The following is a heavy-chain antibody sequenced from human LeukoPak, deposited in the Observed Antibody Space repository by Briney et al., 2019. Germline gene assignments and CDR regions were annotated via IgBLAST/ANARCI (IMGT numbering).Heavy chain of an antibody. J-gene: IGHJ6*03. CDR1: GGSFSGYY. Sequence: SETLSLTCAVYGGSFSGYYWSWIRQPPGKGLEWIGEINHSGSTNYNPSLKSRITISVDTSKNQFSLKLSSVTAADTAVYYCARKDIVVVPAANQYHYYYYMDVWGKGTTVTVSS. CDR2: INHSGST. D-gene: IGHD2-2*01. CDR3: ARKDIVVVPAANQYHYYYYMDV. V-gene: IGHV4-34*01.